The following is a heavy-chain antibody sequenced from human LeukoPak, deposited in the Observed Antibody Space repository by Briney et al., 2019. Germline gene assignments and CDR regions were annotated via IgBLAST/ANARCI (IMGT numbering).Heavy chain of an antibody. CDR1: GFTFGSYG. V-gene: IGHV3-30*18. J-gene: IGHJ4*02. CDR3: AKVGGRGCSSTSCHDY. CDR2: ISYDGSNK. Sequence: GRSLRLSCAASGFTFGSYGMHWVRQAPGKGLEWVAVISYDGSNKYYADSVKGRFTISRDNSKNTLYLQMNSLRAEDTAVYYCAKVGGRGCSSTSCHDYWGQGTLVTVSS. D-gene: IGHD2-2*01.